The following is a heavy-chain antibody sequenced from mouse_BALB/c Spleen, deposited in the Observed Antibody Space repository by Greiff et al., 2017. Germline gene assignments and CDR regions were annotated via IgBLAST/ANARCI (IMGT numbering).Heavy chain of an antibody. CDR2: ISSGCSYT. V-gene: IGHV5-6-4*01. CDR1: GFTFSSYT. CDR3: TRPRDEGYFDY. D-gene: IGHD3-3*01. Sequence: EVMLVESGGGLVKPGGSLKLSCAASGFTFSSYTMSWVRQTPEKRLEWVATISSGCSYTYYPDSVKGRFTISRDNAKNTLYLQMSSLKSEDTAMYYCTRPRDEGYFDYWGQGTTLTVSS. J-gene: IGHJ2*01.